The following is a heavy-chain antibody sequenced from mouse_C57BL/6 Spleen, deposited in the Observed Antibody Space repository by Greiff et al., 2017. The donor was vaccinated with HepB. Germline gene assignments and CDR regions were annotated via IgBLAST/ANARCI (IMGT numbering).Heavy chain of an antibody. CDR2: IDPSDSYT. J-gene: IGHJ4*01. CDR1: GYTFTSYW. Sequence: QVQLKQPGAELVMPGASVKLSCKASGYTFTSYWMHWVKQRPGQGLEWIGEIDPSDSYTNYNQKFKGKSTLTVDKSSSTAYMQLSSLTSEDSAVYYCARFGYYGSEDYAMDYWGQGTSVTVSS. CDR3: ARFGYYGSEDYAMDY. D-gene: IGHD1-1*01. V-gene: IGHV1-69*01.